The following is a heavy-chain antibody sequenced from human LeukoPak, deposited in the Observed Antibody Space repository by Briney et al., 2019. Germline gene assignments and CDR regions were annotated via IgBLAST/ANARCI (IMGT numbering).Heavy chain of an antibody. CDR1: GGSFSGYY. Sequence: SETLSLTCAVYGGSFSGYYWSWIRQPPGKGLEWIGEINHSGGTNYNPSLKSRVTISVDTSKNQFSLKLSSVTAADTAVYYCARVSKGSSSWYLGRHFDYWGQGTLVTVSS. V-gene: IGHV4-34*01. CDR3: ARVSKGSSSWYLGRHFDY. CDR2: INHSGGT. D-gene: IGHD6-13*01. J-gene: IGHJ4*02.